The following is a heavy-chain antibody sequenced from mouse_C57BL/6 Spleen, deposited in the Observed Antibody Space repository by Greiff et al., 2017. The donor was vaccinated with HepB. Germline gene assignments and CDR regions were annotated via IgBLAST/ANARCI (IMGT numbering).Heavy chain of an antibody. J-gene: IGHJ2*01. CDR3: ARSDDGFFDY. V-gene: IGHV1-82*01. CDR2: IYPGDGDT. D-gene: IGHD2-3*01. Sequence: VKLMESGPELVKPGASVKISCKASGYAFSSSWMNWVKQRPGKGLEWIGRIYPGDGDTNYNGKFKGKATLTADKSSSTAYMQLSSLTSEDSAVYFGARSDDGFFDYWGQGTTLTVSS. CDR1: GYAFSSSW.